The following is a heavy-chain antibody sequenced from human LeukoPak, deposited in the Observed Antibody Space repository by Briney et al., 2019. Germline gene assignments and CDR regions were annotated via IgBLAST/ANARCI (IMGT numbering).Heavy chain of an antibody. V-gene: IGHV4-61*02. CDR2: IYTSGST. D-gene: IGHD3-22*01. CDR3: ARDRFVDYYDSSGYQPLDY. Sequence: KPSQTLSLTCTVSGGSISGGSYYWSWIRQPAGKGLEWIGRIYTSGSTNYNPSLKSRVTISVDTSKNQFSLKLSSVTAADTAVYYCARDRFVDYYDSSGYQPLDYWGQGTLVTVSS. CDR1: GGSISGGSYY. J-gene: IGHJ4*02.